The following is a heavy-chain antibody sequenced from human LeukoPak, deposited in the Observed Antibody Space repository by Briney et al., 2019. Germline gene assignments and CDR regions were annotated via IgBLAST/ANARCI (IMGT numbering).Heavy chain of an antibody. CDR2: ISYDGSNK. D-gene: IGHD2-2*01. CDR3: AKDHLFYCSSTSCYYPGNY. J-gene: IGHJ4*02. V-gene: IGHV3-30*18. CDR1: GFTFSSYG. Sequence: PGGSLRLSCAASGFTFSSYGMHWVRQAPGKGLEWVAVISYDGSNKYYADSVKGRFTISRDNSKNTLYLQMNSLRAEDTAVYYCAKDHLFYCSSTSCYYPGNYWGQGTLVTVSS.